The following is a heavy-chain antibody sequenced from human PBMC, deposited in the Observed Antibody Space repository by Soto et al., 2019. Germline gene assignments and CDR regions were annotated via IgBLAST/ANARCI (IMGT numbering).Heavy chain of an antibody. D-gene: IGHD5-12*01. Sequence: SVKVSCKASGGTFSSYAISWVRQAPGQGLEWMGGIIPIFGTANYAQKFQGRVTITADESTSTAYMELSSLRSEDTAVYYCASSWATTNYYYYGMDVWGQGTTVTVSS. J-gene: IGHJ6*02. V-gene: IGHV1-69*13. CDR2: IIPIFGTA. CDR3: ASSWATTNYYYYGMDV. CDR1: GGTFSSYA.